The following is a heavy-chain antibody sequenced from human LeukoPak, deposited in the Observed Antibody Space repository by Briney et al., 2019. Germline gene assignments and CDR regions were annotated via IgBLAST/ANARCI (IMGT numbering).Heavy chain of an antibody. CDR1: GGSISSYY. CDR2: IYYSGST. J-gene: IGHJ5*02. CDR3: ARDPTYYDILTGPPSGWFDP. Sequence: SETLSLTCTVSGGSISSYYWSWIRQPPGKGLEWIGYIYYSGSTNYNPSLKSRVTISVDTSKNQFSLKLSSVTAADTAVYYCARDPTYYDILTGPPSGWFDPWGQGTLVTVSS. D-gene: IGHD3-9*01. V-gene: IGHV4-59*01.